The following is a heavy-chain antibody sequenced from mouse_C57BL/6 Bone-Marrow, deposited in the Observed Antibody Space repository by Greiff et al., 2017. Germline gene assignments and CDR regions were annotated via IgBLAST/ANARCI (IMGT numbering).Heavy chain of an antibody. CDR3: TRVYGDYDGDY. CDR2: IYPGGGYT. V-gene: IGHV1-63*01. CDR1: GYTFTNYW. J-gene: IGHJ2*01. D-gene: IGHD2-13*01. Sequence: QVQLQQSGAELVRPGTSVKMSCKASGYTFTNYWIGWAKQRPGHGLEWIGDIYPGGGYTNYNEKFKGKATLTADKSSSTAYMPLSSLTSEDSAIYCCTRVYGDYDGDYGGQGTPVTVSS.